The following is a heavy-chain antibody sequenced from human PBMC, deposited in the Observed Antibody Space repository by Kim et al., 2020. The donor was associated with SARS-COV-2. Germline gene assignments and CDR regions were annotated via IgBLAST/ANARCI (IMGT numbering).Heavy chain of an antibody. CDR1: GFTFSSYW. CDR2: IKQDGSEK. Sequence: GGSLRLSCAASGFTFSSYWMSWVRQAPGKGLEWVANIKQDGSEKYYVDSVKGRFTISRDNAKNSLYLQMNSLRAEDTAVYYCARFRASAYCDILTGYPYYYYFEGMDDWGQGTTVTVSS. D-gene: IGHD3-9*01. J-gene: IGHJ6*02. V-gene: IGHV3-7*01. CDR3: ARFRASAYCDILTGYPYYYYFEGMDD.